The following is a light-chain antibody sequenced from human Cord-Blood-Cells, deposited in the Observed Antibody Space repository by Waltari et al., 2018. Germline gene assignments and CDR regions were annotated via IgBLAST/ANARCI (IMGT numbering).Light chain of an antibody. V-gene: IGKV1-39*01. CDR1: QSISSY. Sequence: QMTQSPSSLSASVGDRVTITCRASQSISSYLNWYQQKPGKAPKLLIYAASSLQSGVPSRFSGSGSGTDFTLTISSLQPEDFATYYCQQSYSTLSLTFGGGTKVEIK. CDR2: AAS. J-gene: IGKJ4*01. CDR3: QQSYSTLSLT.